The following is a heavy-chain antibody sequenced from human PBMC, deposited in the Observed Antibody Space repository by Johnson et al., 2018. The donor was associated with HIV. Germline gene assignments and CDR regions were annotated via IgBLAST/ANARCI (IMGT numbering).Heavy chain of an antibody. J-gene: IGHJ3*02. CDR1: GFTFSSYG. CDR3: ARDGRGLDAFDI. CDR2: ISYDGSNK. D-gene: IGHD3/OR15-3a*01. Sequence: QVQLVESGGGVVQPGGSLRLSCAASGFTFSSYGMHWVRQAPGKGLEWVAVISYDGSNKYYADSVKSRFTISRDNSKNTLYLQMNSLRAEDTAVYYCARDGRGLDAFDIWGQGTMVTVSS. V-gene: IGHV3-30*19.